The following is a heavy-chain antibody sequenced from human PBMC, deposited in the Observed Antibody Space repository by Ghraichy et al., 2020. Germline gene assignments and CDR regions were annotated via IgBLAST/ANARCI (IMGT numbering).Heavy chain of an antibody. D-gene: IGHD3-16*01. CDR2: IYYSGST. CDR3: ARRAKGDDAFDI. V-gene: IGHV4-59*08. J-gene: IGHJ3*02. CDR1: GGSISSYY. Sequence: SETLSLTCTVSGGSISSYYWSWIRQPPGKGLERIGYIYYSGSTNYNPSLKSRVTISVDTSKNQFSLKLSSVTAADTAVYYCARRAKGDDAFDIWGQGTMVTVSS.